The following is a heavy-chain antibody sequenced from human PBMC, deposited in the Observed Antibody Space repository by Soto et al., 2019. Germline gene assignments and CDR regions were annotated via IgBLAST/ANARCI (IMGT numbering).Heavy chain of an antibody. CDR2: IRSKAYGGTT. CDR1: GFTFGDYA. V-gene: IGHV3-49*04. Sequence: GGSLRLSCTASGFTFGDYAMSWVRQAPGKGLEWVGFIRSKAYGGTTEYAASVKGRFTISRDDSKSIAYLQMNSLKTEDTAVYYCAKDNDDSSGYYYVGSDYWGQGTLVTVSS. CDR3: AKDNDDSSGYYYVGSDY. J-gene: IGHJ4*02. D-gene: IGHD3-22*01.